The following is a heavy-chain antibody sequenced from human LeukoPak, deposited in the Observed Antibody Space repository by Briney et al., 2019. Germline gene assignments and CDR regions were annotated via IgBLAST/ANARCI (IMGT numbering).Heavy chain of an antibody. CDR1: GYTLTDYY. J-gene: IGHJ4*02. Sequence: ASEKVSCKASGYTLTDYYVHWVRLAPGQGLEWMGWFIPKSGGTNYAQKFQGRVTITRDTSISTAYMELGRLTSDDTGVYYCARGYAYFDYWGQGTLVIVSA. D-gene: IGHD2-2*01. CDR3: ARGYAYFDY. CDR2: FIPKSGGT. V-gene: IGHV1-2*02.